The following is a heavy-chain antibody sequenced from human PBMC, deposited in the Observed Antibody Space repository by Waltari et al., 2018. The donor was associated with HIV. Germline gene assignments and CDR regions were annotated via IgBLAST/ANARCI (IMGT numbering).Heavy chain of an antibody. Sequence: QVQLQESGPRQVEPSGTLSLTCAVSGGSISTYNWWTWVRQPPGKGLEWIGEIYHPGSTKYNTALKSRVTMSVDKSKNQCSLEWRSVTAADTAVYYCVRVVSDGHGSSWLDPWGQGTLVTVSS. D-gene: IGHD2-21*01. CDR2: IYHPGST. V-gene: IGHV4-4*02. CDR1: GGSISTYNW. J-gene: IGHJ5*02. CDR3: VRVVSDGHGSSWLDP.